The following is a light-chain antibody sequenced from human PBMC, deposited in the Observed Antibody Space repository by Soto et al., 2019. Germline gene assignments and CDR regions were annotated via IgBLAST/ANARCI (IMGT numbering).Light chain of an antibody. CDR3: SSYTSSSIDYV. V-gene: IGLV2-14*01. Sequence: QSVLTQPASVSGSPGQSITISCTGTSSDVGGYNYVSWYQQHPGKAPKLMIYDDSNRPSGVSDRFSGSKSGTTASLTISGLQAEDEADYYCSSYTSSSIDYVFGTGTKLTVL. CDR2: DDS. J-gene: IGLJ1*01. CDR1: SSDVGGYNY.